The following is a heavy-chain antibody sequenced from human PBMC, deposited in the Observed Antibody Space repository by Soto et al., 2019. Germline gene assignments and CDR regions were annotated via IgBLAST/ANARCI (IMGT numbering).Heavy chain of an antibody. Sequence: SETLSLTCTVSGGSISSYYWSWIRQPPGKGLEWIGYIYYSGSTNYNPSLKSRVTMSVDTSRNQFSLRLNSVTAADTAIYFCAKVYTGSYLMYYWGPGTLVTVSS. CDR3: AKVYTGSYLMYY. J-gene: IGHJ4*02. D-gene: IGHD1-26*01. V-gene: IGHV4-59*04. CDR1: GGSISSYY. CDR2: IYYSGST.